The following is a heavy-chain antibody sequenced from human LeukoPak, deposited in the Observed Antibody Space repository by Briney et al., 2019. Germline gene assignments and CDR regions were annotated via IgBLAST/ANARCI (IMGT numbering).Heavy chain of an antibody. CDR2: INGNGAAT. V-gene: IGHV3-23*01. Sequence: PGGSLRLSCVAFGFTFNNYAMHWVRQAPGKGLEWVSTINGNGAATYYADSFKGRFLISRDDSKSTVYLRMNKLRVEDSGLYYCANGLAASGNFLLRDYYYFIDVWGKGTTVIVS. CDR3: ANGLAASGNFLLRDYYYFIDV. J-gene: IGHJ6*03. CDR1: GFTFNNYA. D-gene: IGHD1-26*01.